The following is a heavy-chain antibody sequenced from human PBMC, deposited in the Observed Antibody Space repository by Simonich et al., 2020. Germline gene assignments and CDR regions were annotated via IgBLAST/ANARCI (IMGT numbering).Heavy chain of an antibody. CDR1: GFTFSSYS. J-gene: IGHJ6*02. CDR3: ARWIAVAGTGAYGMDV. CDR2: ISSNSSYI. Sequence: EVQLVESGGGLVKPGGSLRLSCAASGFTFSSYSMNWVRQAPGKGLGWFSSISSNSSYIYYADSGKGRFTISRDNAKNSLYLQMNSLRAEDTAVYYCARWIAVAGTGAYGMDVWGQGTTVTVSS. D-gene: IGHD6-19*01. V-gene: IGHV3-21*01.